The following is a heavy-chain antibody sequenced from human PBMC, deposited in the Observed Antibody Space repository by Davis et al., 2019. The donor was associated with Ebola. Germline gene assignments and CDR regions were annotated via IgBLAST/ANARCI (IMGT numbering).Heavy chain of an antibody. J-gene: IGHJ6*04. D-gene: IGHD2-21*02. CDR2: INPNSGGT. Sequence: AASVKVSCKASGYTFTGYYIHWVRQAPGQGLEWMGRINPNSGGTNHAQKFQARVTMTRDTSISTAYMELSRLRSDDTAVYYCARVRYCGGDCSKNYYYGMDVWGKGTTVTVSS. V-gene: IGHV1-2*06. CDR1: GYTFTGYY. CDR3: ARVRYCGGDCSKNYYYGMDV.